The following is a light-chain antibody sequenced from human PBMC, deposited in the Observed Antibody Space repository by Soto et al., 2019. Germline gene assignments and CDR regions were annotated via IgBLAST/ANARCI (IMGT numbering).Light chain of an antibody. CDR2: DAS. J-gene: IGKJ2*01. CDR1: QSVSFNY. V-gene: IGKV3D-20*01. Sequence: EIVLTQSPGTLSLSPGERATLSCGASQSVSFNYLAWYQQKVGLAPRLLIYDASRRATGTPDRFSGSGSGTDFTLTISRLEAEDFAVYVCQQSGSSPYTFGQGTNLEIK. CDR3: QQSGSSPYT.